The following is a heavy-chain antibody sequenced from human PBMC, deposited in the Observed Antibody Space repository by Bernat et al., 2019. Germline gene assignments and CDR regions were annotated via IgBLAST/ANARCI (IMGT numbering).Heavy chain of an antibody. D-gene: IGHD6-6*01. J-gene: IGHJ2*01. Sequence: QVQLVQSGAEVKKPGSSVKVSCKASGGTFSSYTISWVRQAPGQGLEWMGRIIPILGIANYAQKFQGRVTITADKSTSTAYMELSSLRSEDTAVYYFARLQYSSSSGYFDLWGRGTLVTVSS. CDR2: IIPILGIA. CDR3: ARLQYSSSSGYFDL. V-gene: IGHV1-69*02. CDR1: GGTFSSYT.